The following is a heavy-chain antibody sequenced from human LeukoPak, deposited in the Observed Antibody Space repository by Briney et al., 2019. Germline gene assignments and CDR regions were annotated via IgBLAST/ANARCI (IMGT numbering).Heavy chain of an antibody. CDR2: ISYDVSNK. CDR3: AKWWTTRDYGDY. J-gene: IGHJ4*02. V-gene: IGHV3-30*18. Sequence: GGSLRLSCAASGFTFSSYGMHWVRQAPGKGLEWVAVISYDVSNKYYADSVKGRFTISRDNSKNTLYLQMNSLRAEDTAVYYCAKWWTTRDYGDYWGQGTLVTVSS. D-gene: IGHD2-15*01. CDR1: GFTFSSYG.